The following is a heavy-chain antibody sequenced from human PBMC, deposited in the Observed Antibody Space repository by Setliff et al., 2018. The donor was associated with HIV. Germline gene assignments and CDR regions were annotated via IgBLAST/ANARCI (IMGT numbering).Heavy chain of an antibody. D-gene: IGHD1-1*01. CDR3: ARGLATGLYYYYYYMDV. Sequence: LSLTCTVSGASISSSSSHWGWIRQPPGKGLEWIGIIYYSGSTYYNPALKSRVTISVDTSKNQFSLQLNSVTAADTAVYYCARGLATGLYYYYYYMDVWGKGTTVT. V-gene: IGHV4-39*01. J-gene: IGHJ6*03. CDR2: IYYSGST. CDR1: GASISSSSSH.